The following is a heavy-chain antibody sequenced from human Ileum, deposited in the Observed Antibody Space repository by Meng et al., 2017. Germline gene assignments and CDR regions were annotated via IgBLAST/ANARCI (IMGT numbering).Heavy chain of an antibody. Sequence: QVQLGGSGGGVVPPGRALGVSWAVSGFTFSSHAMHWVRQAPGKGLEWVALISFDGNYKDYPDSVKGRFTTSRDNSKNTLYLQMSSLRVEDTAVYYCVGEVGPRDFDNWGQGILVTVSS. CDR1: GFTFSSHA. CDR2: ISFDGNYK. V-gene: IGHV3-30*15. J-gene: IGHJ4*02. D-gene: IGHD1-26*01. CDR3: VGEVGPRDFDN.